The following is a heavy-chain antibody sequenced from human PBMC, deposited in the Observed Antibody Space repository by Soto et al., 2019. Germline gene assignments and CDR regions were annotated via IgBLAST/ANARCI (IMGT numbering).Heavy chain of an antibody. J-gene: IGHJ6*04. CDR1: GYTLTGLS. CDR2: FDPEDGET. V-gene: IGHV1-24*01. Sequence: GASVKVSCKVSGYTLTGLSMHSVRQAPGKGLEWMGGFDPEDGETIYAQKLQGRVTMTEDTSTDTAYMELSSLRSEDTAVYYCATGYCSGGSCPVSMDVWGKGTTVTVSS. CDR3: ATGYCSGGSCPVSMDV. D-gene: IGHD2-15*01.